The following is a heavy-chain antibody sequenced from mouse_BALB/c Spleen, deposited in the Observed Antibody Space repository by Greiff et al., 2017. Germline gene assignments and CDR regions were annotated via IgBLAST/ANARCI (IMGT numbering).Heavy chain of an antibody. D-gene: IGHD2-4*01. CDR3: AREGGITTFAY. CDR2: ISSGSSTI. CDR1: GFTFSSFG. J-gene: IGHJ3*01. V-gene: IGHV5-17*02. Sequence: EVKLMESGGGLVQPGGSRKLSCAASGFTFSSFGMHWVRQAPEKGLEWVAYISSGSSTIYYADTVKGRFTISRDNPKNTLFLQMTSLRSEDTAMYYCAREGGITTFAYWGKGTLVTVSA.